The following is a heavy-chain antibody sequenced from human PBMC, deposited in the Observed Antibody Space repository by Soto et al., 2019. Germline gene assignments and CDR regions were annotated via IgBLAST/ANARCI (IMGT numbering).Heavy chain of an antibody. J-gene: IGHJ5*02. V-gene: IGHV1-69*06. CDR3: ARGRGGYSSGWYWFDP. Sequence: QVQLVQSGAEVKKPGSSVKVSCKASGGTFSSYAISWVRQAPGQGLEWMGGIIPIFGTANYAQKFQGRVTITAEKSTSKASMELSSLRSEDTAVYYCARGRGGYSSGWYWFDPWGQGTLVTVSS. CDR1: GGTFSSYA. D-gene: IGHD6-19*01. CDR2: IIPIFGTA.